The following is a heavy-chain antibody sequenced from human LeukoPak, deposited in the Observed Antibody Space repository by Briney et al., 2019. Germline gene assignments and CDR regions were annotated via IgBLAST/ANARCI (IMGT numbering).Heavy chain of an antibody. CDR3: ARGTSSGWSSKYFQH. V-gene: IGHV4-34*01. Sequence: PETLSLTCAVYGGPFSGYYWSWIRQPPGKGLEWIGEINHSGSTNYNPSLKSRVTISVDTSKNQFSLKLSSVTAAATAVYYCARGTSSGWSSKYFQHWGQGTLVTVSS. J-gene: IGHJ1*01. D-gene: IGHD6-19*01. CDR2: INHSGST. CDR1: GGPFSGYY.